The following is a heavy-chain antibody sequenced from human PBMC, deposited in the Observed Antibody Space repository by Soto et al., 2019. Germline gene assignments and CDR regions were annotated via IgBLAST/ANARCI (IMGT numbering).Heavy chain of an antibody. J-gene: IGHJ4*02. V-gene: IGHV4-39*01. CDR3: AAHDSGGYYAEY. Sequence: PSETLSLTCTVSGDSVTISDYYWGGIRQPPGKGLEWIGSIHYSGSTYYNPSLKSRVTISGDTSKKQFSLKLTSVTAADAAVYYCAAHDSGGYYAEYWGQGTLVTVSS. CDR1: GDSVTISDYY. D-gene: IGHD3-22*01. CDR2: IHYSGST.